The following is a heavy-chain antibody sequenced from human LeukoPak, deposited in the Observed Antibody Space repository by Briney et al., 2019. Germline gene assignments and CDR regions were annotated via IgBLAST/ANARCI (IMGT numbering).Heavy chain of an antibody. V-gene: IGHV3-23*01. D-gene: IGHD4-17*01. J-gene: IGHJ4*02. CDR3: AKGLTMVTTYYFDH. CDR1: GFTFGSYA. CDR2: IFGSGGSP. Sequence: GGSLRLSCEASGFTFGSYAMYWVRQAPGKGLEWGAGIFGSGGSPHYADSVKGRFTISRDNSKNTVYLQINSLRAEDTAVYYCAKGLTMVTTYYFDHWGQGTLVTVSS.